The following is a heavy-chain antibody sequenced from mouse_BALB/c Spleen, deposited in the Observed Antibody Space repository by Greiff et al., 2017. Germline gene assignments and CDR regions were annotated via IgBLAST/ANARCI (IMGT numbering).Heavy chain of an antibody. Sequence: DVKLQESGGGLVQPGGSRKLSCAASGFTFSSFGMHWVRQAPEKGLEWVAYISSGSSTIYYADTVKGRFTISRDNPKNTLFLQMTSLRSEDTAMYYCARSGGNSFDYWGQGTTLTVSS. D-gene: IGHD2-1*01. CDR3: ARSGGNSFDY. J-gene: IGHJ2*01. CDR1: GFTFSSFG. V-gene: IGHV5-17*02. CDR2: ISSGSSTI.